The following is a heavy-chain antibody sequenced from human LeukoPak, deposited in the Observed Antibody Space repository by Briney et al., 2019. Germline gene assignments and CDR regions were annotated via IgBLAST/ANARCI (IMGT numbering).Heavy chain of an antibody. J-gene: IGHJ4*02. V-gene: IGHV3-23*01. D-gene: IGHD3-10*01. CDR2: ISGSGDST. Sequence: PGGSLRLSCAASGFTFSSYAMDWVRQTPGKGLEWFSGISGSGDSTYSADSVKGRFTISRDNSKNTLYLQMNSLRAEDTAVYYCAKQVTRGVDYYFDYWGQGTLVTVSS. CDR1: GFTFSSYA. CDR3: AKQVTRGVDYYFDY.